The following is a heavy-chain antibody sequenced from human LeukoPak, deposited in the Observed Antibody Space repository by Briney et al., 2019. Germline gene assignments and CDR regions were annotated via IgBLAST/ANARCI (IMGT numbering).Heavy chain of an antibody. CDR2: IYYSGST. CDR1: GGSISSYY. J-gene: IGHJ4*02. D-gene: IGHD5-24*01. Sequence: SETLSLTCTVSGGSISSYYWSWIRQPPGKGLEWIGYIYYSGSTNYNPSLKSRVTISVDTSKNQFSLKLSSVTAADTAVYYCARHRGEMATIMGLDYWGQGTLVTVSS. V-gene: IGHV4-59*08. CDR3: ARHRGEMATIMGLDY.